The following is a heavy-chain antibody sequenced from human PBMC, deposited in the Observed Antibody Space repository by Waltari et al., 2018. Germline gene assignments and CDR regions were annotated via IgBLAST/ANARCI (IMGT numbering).Heavy chain of an antibody. CDR3: ARDFALRNNPHTCYYGSGIRNGMDV. CDR1: GGSISSHY. V-gene: IGHV4-59*11. Sequence: QVQLQESGPGLVKPSETLSLTCTVSGGSISSHYWSWIRQPPGKGLEWIGYIYYSGSTNYNPSLKSRVTISVDTSKNQFSLKLSSVTAADTAVYYCARDFALRNNPHTCYYGSGIRNGMDVWGQGTTVTVSS. CDR2: IYYSGST. J-gene: IGHJ6*02. D-gene: IGHD3-10*01.